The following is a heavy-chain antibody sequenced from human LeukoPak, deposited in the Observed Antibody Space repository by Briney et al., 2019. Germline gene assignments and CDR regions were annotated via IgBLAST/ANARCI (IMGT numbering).Heavy chain of an antibody. CDR3: ATDSGSYCLFDY. J-gene: IGHJ4*02. CDR2: ISTSSTYI. Sequence: PGESLRLSCAASGVTFSSYRMNWVRQAPGKGLEWVSSISTSSTYINYADSVKGRFTISRDNAKNSLYLQMNSLRAEDTAVYYCATDSGSYCLFDYWGQGTLVTVSS. D-gene: IGHD1-26*01. V-gene: IGHV3-21*01. CDR1: GVTFSSYR.